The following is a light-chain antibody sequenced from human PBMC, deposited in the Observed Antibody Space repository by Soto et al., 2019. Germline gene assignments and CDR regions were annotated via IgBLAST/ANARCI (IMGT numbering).Light chain of an antibody. Sequence: QPVLTQSPSASASLGASVKLTCTLSSGHSNYAIAWHQKQSEKGPRYLMKLNSDGSHSKGDGIPDRFSGSSSGAERYLTISSLQSEDEADYYCQTWGAGIVVLGGGTKLTVL. CDR2: LNSDGSH. CDR1: SGHSNYA. J-gene: IGLJ2*01. CDR3: QTWGAGIVV. V-gene: IGLV4-69*01.